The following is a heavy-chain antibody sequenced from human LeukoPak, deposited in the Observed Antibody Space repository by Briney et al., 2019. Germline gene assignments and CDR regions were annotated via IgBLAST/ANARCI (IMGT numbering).Heavy chain of an antibody. Sequence: GPSLRLSCPASGFTFTSSSMKSVRQAPGKGLEWVPSISSSSSYIYYADSVKGRFTISRHNAKNSLYLQMNSLRAEDTAVYYCARTSSGPYYYYYGMDVWGQGTTVTVSS. D-gene: IGHD3-22*01. J-gene: IGHJ6*02. CDR3: ARTSSGPYYYYYGMDV. V-gene: IGHV3-21*01. CDR1: GFTFTSSS. CDR2: ISSSSSYI.